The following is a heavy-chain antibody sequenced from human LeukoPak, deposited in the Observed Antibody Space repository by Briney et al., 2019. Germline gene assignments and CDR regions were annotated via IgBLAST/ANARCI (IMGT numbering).Heavy chain of an antibody. D-gene: IGHD6-13*01. V-gene: IGHV3-74*01. J-gene: IGHJ4*02. Sequence: GGSPRLSCAASGFSFNSYWMHWGRQAPGKGLVGVSRVNNDGSSSTCADSVKGRLTISRDNARNTLYLQMNSLRAEDTAVYYCARSSYAYYFDYWGQGTLVTVSS. CDR1: GFSFNSYW. CDR2: VNNDGSSS. CDR3: ARSSYAYYFDY.